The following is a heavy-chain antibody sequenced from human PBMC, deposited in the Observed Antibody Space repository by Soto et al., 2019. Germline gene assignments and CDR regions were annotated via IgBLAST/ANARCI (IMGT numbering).Heavy chain of an antibody. Sequence: PGESLKISCKGSGYGFPGYWLTLVRQRPGKGLEWLGRIDSSDSATNYSPSFRGHVTISGDRSISTVYLQWSRLQGSDTAVYYCARQMSNADTVYYGYYFYFLGQGTRVALSS. CDR2: IDSSDSAT. CDR1: GYGFPGYW. CDR3: ARQMSNADTVYYGYYFYF. V-gene: IGHV5-10-1*01. D-gene: IGHD3-9*01. J-gene: IGHJ4*02.